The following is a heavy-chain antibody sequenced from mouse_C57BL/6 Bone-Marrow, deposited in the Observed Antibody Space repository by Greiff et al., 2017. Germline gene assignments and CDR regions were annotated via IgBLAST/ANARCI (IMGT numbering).Heavy chain of an antibody. CDR2: ISSGSSTI. D-gene: IGHD4-1*01. J-gene: IGHJ2*01. CDR1: GFTFSDYG. V-gene: IGHV5-17*01. Sequence: EVQLVESGGGLVKPGGSLKLSCAASGFTFSDYGMHWVRQAPEKGLEWVAYISSGSSTIYYADTLKGRFTISRDNAKNTLFLQMTSLRSEDTAMYYCARGTGRYFDYWGQGTTLTVSS. CDR3: ARGTGRYFDY.